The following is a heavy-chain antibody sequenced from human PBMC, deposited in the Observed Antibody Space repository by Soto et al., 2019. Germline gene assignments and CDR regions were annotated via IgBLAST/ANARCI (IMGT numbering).Heavy chain of an antibody. CDR3: AKMEYVSNGMDV. D-gene: IGHD1-1*01. V-gene: IGHV3-23*01. CDR1: GFSFITYA. Sequence: PGWSLRLSCASSGFSFITYAMSWVRQAPGKGLEWVSGISGSGRETYYADSAKGRFTVSRDNSKNTLYVQMNSLRAEDTAVYYCAKMEYVSNGMDVWGQGTTVTVS. J-gene: IGHJ6*02. CDR2: ISGSGRET.